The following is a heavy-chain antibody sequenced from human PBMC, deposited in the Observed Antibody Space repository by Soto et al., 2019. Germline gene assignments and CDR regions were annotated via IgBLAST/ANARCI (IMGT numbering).Heavy chain of an antibody. J-gene: IGHJ4*02. D-gene: IGHD2-2*01. CDR2: IKSKTDGGTI. Sequence: EVQLVESGGGLVKPGGSLRLSCGVSGFTFSNAWMNWVRQAPGKGLEWVGRIKSKTDGGTIDYAAPVQGRFTISRDDSKNTLFLQMNSLKTDDTAVYYCATGVLPPDYWGQGTLVTVTS. CDR1: GFTFSNAW. CDR3: ATGVLPPDY. V-gene: IGHV3-15*01.